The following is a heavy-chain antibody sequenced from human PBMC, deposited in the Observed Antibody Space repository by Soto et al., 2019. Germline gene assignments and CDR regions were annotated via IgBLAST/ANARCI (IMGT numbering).Heavy chain of an antibody. V-gene: IGHV4-34*01. CDR3: ARGRAGTRYFDY. CDR1: GGSFSGYY. CDR2: INHSGST. Sequence: QVQLQQWGAGLLKPSETLSLTCAVYGGSFSGYYWSWIRQPPGKGLEWSGEINHSGSTNYNPSLKSRVTISVDTSKNQFSLKLSSVTAADTAVYYCARGRAGTRYFDYWGQGTLVTVSS. J-gene: IGHJ4*02. D-gene: IGHD1-1*01.